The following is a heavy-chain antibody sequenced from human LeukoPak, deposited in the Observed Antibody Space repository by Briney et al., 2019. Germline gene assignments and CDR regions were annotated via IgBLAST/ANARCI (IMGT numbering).Heavy chain of an antibody. CDR2: IYSGGST. CDR3: ASSLRDYYYYGMDV. CDR1: GFTVSSNC. J-gene: IGHJ6*02. Sequence: GGSLRLSCAASGFTVSSNCMSWVRQAPGKGLEWVSVIYSGGSTYYADSVKGRFTISRDNSKNTLYLQMNSLRAEDTAVYYCASSLRDYYYYGMDVWGQGTTVTVSS. V-gene: IGHV3-53*01.